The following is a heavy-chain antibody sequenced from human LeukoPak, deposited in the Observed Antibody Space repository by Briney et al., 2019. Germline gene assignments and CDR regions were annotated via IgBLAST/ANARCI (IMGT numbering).Heavy chain of an antibody. CDR3: ASGRVITFPYYFDY. J-gene: IGHJ4*02. D-gene: IGHD3-22*01. V-gene: IGHV3-66*01. CDR2: ISRCGST. CDR1: GFTVSGNY. Sequence: GGSLRLSCAASGFTVSGNYMSWVRQAPGKGLEGVAVISRCGSTYYADPVKGKITLSSNNSKNTLNLQMKSLRPEHTAVYYCASGRVITFPYYFDYWGQGTLVTVSS.